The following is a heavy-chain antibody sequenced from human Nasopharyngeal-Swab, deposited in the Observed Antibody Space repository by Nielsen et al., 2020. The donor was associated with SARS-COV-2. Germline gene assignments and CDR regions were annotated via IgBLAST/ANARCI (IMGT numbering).Heavy chain of an antibody. CDR2: IYYSGST. Sequence: WIRQPPGKGLEWIGYIYYSGSTNYNPSLKSRVTISVDTSKNQFSLKLSSATAADTAVYYCARGTTIFGVVITPFDYWGQGTLVTVSS. D-gene: IGHD3-3*01. J-gene: IGHJ4*02. CDR3: ARGTTIFGVVITPFDY. V-gene: IGHV4-59*01.